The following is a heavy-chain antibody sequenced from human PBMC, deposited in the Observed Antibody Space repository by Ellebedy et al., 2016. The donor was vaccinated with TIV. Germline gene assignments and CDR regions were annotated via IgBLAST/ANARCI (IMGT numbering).Heavy chain of an antibody. CDR2: ISGSSFTL. Sequence: GESLKISCTASGFTFTPYSMNWVRQAPGKGLEWISYISGSSFTLYYADSVKGRFTISSDNAKNSLYLQMNGLGAEDTAVYFCARDMPWGNERVNNAFDIWGHGTLVTVSS. V-gene: IGHV3-48*04. CDR3: ARDMPWGNERVNNAFDI. J-gene: IGHJ3*02. D-gene: IGHD2-2*01. CDR1: GFTFTPYS.